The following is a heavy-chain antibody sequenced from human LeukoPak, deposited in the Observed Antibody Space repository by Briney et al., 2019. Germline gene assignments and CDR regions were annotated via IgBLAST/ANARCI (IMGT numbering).Heavy chain of an antibody. J-gene: IGHJ4*02. Sequence: AETLSLTCTVSGGSISSYYWSWIRQPPGKGLEWIGYIYYSGSTNYNPSLKSRVTISVDTSKNQFSLKLSSVTAADTAVYYCARQRITLGGVIVIFDYWGQGTLVTVSS. D-gene: IGHD3-16*02. CDR1: GGSISSYY. V-gene: IGHV4-59*12. CDR3: ARQRITLGGVIVIFDY. CDR2: IYYSGST.